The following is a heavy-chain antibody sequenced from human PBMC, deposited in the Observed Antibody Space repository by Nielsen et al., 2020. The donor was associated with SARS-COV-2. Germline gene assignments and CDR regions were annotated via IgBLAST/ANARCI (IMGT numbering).Heavy chain of an antibody. CDR3: ARRAVAGTKNGGHVAEYFQH. J-gene: IGHJ1*01. Sequence: ASVKVSCKASGYTFTSYGISWVRQAPGQGLEWMGWISAYNGNTNYSQKFQGRVTITRDTSASTAYMELSSLRSEDTAVYYCARRAVAGTKNGGHVAEYFQHWGQGTLVTVSS. V-gene: IGHV1-18*01. CDR1: GYTFTSYG. D-gene: IGHD6-19*01. CDR2: ISAYNGNT.